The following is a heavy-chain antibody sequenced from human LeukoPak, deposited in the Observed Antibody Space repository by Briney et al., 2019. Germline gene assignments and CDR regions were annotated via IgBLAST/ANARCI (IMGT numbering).Heavy chain of an antibody. J-gene: IGHJ4*02. D-gene: IGHD3-22*01. CDR1: GYTFTSYG. CDR3: ARARPVDNMIVDSEGFDY. CDR2: ISAYNGNT. V-gene: IGHV1-18*01. Sequence: ASVKVSCKASGYTFTSYGISWVRQAPGQGLEWIGWISAYNGNTNYAQKLQGRVTMTTDTSTSTAYMELRSLSSDDTAVYYCARARPVDNMIVDSEGFDYWGQGTLVTVSS.